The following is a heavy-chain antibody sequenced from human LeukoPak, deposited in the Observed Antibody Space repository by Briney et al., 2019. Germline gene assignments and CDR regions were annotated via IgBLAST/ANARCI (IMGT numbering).Heavy chain of an antibody. CDR2: INHSGST. J-gene: IGHJ6*02. CDR1: GGSFSGYY. Sequence: PSETLSPTCAVYGGSFSGYYWSWIRQPPGKGLEWIGEINHSGSTNYNPSLKSRVTISVDTSKNQFSLKLSSVTAADTAVYYCARGRRLSSSWFFDYYYGMDVWGQGTTVTVSS. D-gene: IGHD6-13*01. V-gene: IGHV4-34*01. CDR3: ARGRRLSSSWFFDYYYGMDV.